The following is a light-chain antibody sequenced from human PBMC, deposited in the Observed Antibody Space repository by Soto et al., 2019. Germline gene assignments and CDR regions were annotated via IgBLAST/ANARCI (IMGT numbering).Light chain of an antibody. CDR3: RQRNNWPPGIT. J-gene: IGKJ5*01. Sequence: SCRASETVNSNYLAWYQQKRGQAPRLLIYGASRRATGIPDRFSGSGSGTDFTLTSPRLEPEDFAVYYGRQRNNWPPGITFRQGTRLEIK. V-gene: IGKV3D-20*02. CDR1: ETVNSNY. CDR2: GAS.